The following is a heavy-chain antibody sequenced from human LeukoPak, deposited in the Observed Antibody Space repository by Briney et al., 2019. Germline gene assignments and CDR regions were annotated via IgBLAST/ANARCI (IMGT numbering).Heavy chain of an antibody. J-gene: IGHJ3*02. D-gene: IGHD4-23*01. CDR1: GGSISSYY. V-gene: IGHV4-59*08. Sequence: SETLSLTCTVSGGSISSYYWSWIRQPPGKGLEWIGYIYYSGSTNYNPSLKSRVTISVDTSKNQFSLKLSSVTAADTAVYYCARHHGGPNDAFDIWGQGTMVTVSS. CDR2: IYYSGST. CDR3: ARHHGGPNDAFDI.